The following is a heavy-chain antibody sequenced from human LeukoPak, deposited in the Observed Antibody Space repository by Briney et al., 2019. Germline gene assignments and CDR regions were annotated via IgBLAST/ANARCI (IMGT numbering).Heavy chain of an antibody. J-gene: IGHJ4*02. V-gene: IGHV3-23*01. CDR2: IAAGGGGI. Sequence: GGSLRLPCVASGFTFDNYAMTWVRQPPGKGLEWVSVIAAGGGGIQYADSVKGRFIISRDNAKNTLFLQMNNLRVEDMAVCYCARYAPPTTVVTRFFDRWGQGILVTVSS. CDR3: ARYAPPTTVVTRFFDR. D-gene: IGHD4-23*01. CDR1: GFTFDNYA.